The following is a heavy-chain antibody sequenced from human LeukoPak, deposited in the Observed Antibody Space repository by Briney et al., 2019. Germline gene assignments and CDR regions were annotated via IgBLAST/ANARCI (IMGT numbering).Heavy chain of an antibody. CDR2: ISSSSEYK. V-gene: IGHV3-21*01. Sequence: GGSLRLSCAASGFTFTSYTMNWVRQAPGKGLEWVASISSSSEYKYYADSVKGRFTISRDNAENSLYLQMNSLRAEDTAVYYCARGYCSGGTCYSYHYYYYMDVWGKGTTVTVSS. CDR3: ARGYCSGGTCYSYHYYYYMDV. J-gene: IGHJ6*03. D-gene: IGHD2-15*01. CDR1: GFTFTSYT.